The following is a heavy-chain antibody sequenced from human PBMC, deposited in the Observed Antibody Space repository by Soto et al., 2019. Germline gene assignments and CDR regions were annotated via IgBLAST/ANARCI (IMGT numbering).Heavy chain of an antibody. D-gene: IGHD5-18*01. CDR3: ARDSYVDTASYYGMDV. Sequence: PGGSLRLSCAASGFTFSDYYMSWIRQAPGKGLEWVSYISSSGSTIYYADSVKGRFTISRDNAKNSLYLQMNSLRAEDTAVYYCARDSYVDTASYYGMDVWGQGTTVTVSS. CDR1: GFTFSDYY. CDR2: ISSSGSTI. V-gene: IGHV3-11*01. J-gene: IGHJ6*02.